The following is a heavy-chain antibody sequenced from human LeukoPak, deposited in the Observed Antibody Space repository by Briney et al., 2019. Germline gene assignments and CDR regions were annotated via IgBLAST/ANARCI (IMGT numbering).Heavy chain of an antibody. D-gene: IGHD4-17*01. V-gene: IGHV4-34*01. J-gene: IGHJ4*02. Sequence: SETLSLTCAVYGGSFSGYYWSRIRQPPGKGLEWIGEINHSGSTNYNPSLKSRVTISVDTSKNQFSLKLSSVTAADTAVYYCARSPYGDYSYHFDYWGQGTLVTVSS. CDR3: ARSPYGDYSYHFDY. CDR1: GGSFSGYY. CDR2: INHSGST.